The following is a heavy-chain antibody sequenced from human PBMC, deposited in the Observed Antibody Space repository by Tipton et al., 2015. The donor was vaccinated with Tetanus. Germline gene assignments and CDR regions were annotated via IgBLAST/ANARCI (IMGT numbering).Heavy chain of an antibody. D-gene: IGHD3-10*01. CDR1: GGSVSSGSYY. J-gene: IGHJ4*02. Sequence: TPSLTCTVSGGSVSSGSYYWSWIRQPPGKGLEWIGYIYYSGSTNYNPSLKSRVTISVDTSKNHFSLKLSSVTAADTAVYYCSRGRFGGFPDYWGRGTLVTVSS. CDR3: SRGRFGGFPDY. V-gene: IGHV4-61*01. CDR2: IYYSGST.